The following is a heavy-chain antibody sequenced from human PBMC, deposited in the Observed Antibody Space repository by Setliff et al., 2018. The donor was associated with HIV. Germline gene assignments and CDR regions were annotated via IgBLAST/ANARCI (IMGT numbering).Heavy chain of an antibody. Sequence: SETLSLTCAVSGGSISSSNWWSWVRQPPGKGLEWIGEIYHGGSTNYNSSLKSRVTISVDKSKNQFSLKLTSATAADTAVYYCARSSTPDTRAYYPDYWGQGTLVTVSS. CDR3: ARSSTPDTRAYYPDY. CDR2: IYHGGST. D-gene: IGHD3-22*01. J-gene: IGHJ4*02. V-gene: IGHV4-4*02. CDR1: GGSISSSNW.